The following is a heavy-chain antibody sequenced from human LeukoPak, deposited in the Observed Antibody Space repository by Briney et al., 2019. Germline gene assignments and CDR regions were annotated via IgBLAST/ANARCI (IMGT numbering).Heavy chain of an antibody. Sequence: NSSETLSLTCTVSGGSISSYYWTWIRQPPGKGLEWIGYIYYSGSTNYNPSLKSRVTISVDTSKNQFSLKLSSVTAADTAVYYCARGFSGSYYSAYYYNYYMDVWGKGTTVTISS. CDR1: GGSISSYY. V-gene: IGHV4-59*01. D-gene: IGHD3-10*01. CDR3: ARGFSGSYYSAYYYNYYMDV. CDR2: IYYSGST. J-gene: IGHJ6*03.